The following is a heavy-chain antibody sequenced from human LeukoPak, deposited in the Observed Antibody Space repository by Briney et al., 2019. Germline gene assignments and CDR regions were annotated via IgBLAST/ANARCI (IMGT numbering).Heavy chain of an antibody. V-gene: IGHV2-5*02. J-gene: IGHJ4*02. D-gene: IGHD5-18*01. CDR2: IYWDDDK. CDR1: GFSLSTSGVG. Sequence: SGPTLVKPTQTLTLTCTFSGFSLSTSGVGVGWIRQPPGKALEWLALIYWDDDKRYSPSLKSRLTITKDTSKNQVVLTMTNMDPVDTATYYCAHTGDDTAMASYYFDYWGQGTLVTVSS. CDR3: AHTGDDTAMASYYFDY.